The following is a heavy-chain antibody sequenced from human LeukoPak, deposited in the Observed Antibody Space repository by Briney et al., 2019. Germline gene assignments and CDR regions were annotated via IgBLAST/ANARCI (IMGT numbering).Heavy chain of an antibody. D-gene: IGHD3-22*01. J-gene: IGHJ4*02. Sequence: GRSLRLSCAASGFTFSSYGMHWVRQAPGKGLEWVAVIWYDGSNKYYADSVKGRFTIPRDNSKNTLYLQMNSLRAEDTAVYYCAKPGRGHYYDSSGYYYDYWGQGTLVTVSS. CDR2: IWYDGSNK. V-gene: IGHV3-33*06. CDR3: AKPGRGHYYDSSGYYYDY. CDR1: GFTFSSYG.